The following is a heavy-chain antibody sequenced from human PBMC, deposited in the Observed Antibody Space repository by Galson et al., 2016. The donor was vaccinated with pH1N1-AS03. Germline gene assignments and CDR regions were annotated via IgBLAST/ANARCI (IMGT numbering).Heavy chain of an antibody. Sequence: QSGAEVKKPGESLKISCKGSGYSFARYWIGWVRQMPGKGLEWMGVIYPGDSDIRYSPSFQGLVTISVDKTFNTAYLQWGSLEASDTAMYYCARDAGTDYFDHWGQGTLVTVPS. CDR1: GYSFARYW. CDR3: ARDAGTDYFDH. D-gene: IGHD6-13*01. CDR2: IYPGDSDI. V-gene: IGHV5-51*01. J-gene: IGHJ4*02.